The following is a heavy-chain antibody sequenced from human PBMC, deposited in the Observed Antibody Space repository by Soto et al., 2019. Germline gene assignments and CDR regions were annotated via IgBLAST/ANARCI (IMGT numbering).Heavy chain of an antibody. Sequence: ASVKVSCKASGGTFSSYAISWVRQAPGQGLEWMGGIIPIFGTANYAQKFQGRVTITADESTSTAYMELSSLRSEDTAVYYCARAHDVKQRSYNWFDPWGQGTLVTVSS. D-gene: IGHD6-25*01. CDR1: GGTFSSYA. J-gene: IGHJ5*02. V-gene: IGHV1-69*13. CDR2: IIPIFGTA. CDR3: ARAHDVKQRSYNWFDP.